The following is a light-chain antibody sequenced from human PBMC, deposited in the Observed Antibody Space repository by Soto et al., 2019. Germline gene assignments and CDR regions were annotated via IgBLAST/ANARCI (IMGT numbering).Light chain of an antibody. CDR2: DAS. V-gene: IGKV3-11*01. CDR3: QQYGSSPQT. CDR1: QSVSSY. Sequence: IMCSQQPATWLLCTGERAPLSCRASQSVSSYLAWYQQKPGQAPRLLIYDASNRATGIPARFSGSGSGTDFTLTISSLESEDFAVYYCQQYGSSPQTFGQGTKVDIK. J-gene: IGKJ1*01.